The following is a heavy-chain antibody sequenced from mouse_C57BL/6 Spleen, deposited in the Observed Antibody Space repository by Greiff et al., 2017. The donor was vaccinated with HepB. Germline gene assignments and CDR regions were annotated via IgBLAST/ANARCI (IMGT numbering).Heavy chain of an antibody. Sequence: EVQVVESGAELVRPGASVKLSCTASGFNIKDDYMHWVKQRPEQGLEWIGWIDPENGDTEYASKFQGKATITADTSSNTAYLQLSSLTSEDTAVYYCTNYYGSSYVYWGQGTTLTVSS. J-gene: IGHJ2*01. D-gene: IGHD1-1*01. V-gene: IGHV14-4*01. CDR2: IDPENGDT. CDR3: TNYYGSSYVY. CDR1: GFNIKDDY.